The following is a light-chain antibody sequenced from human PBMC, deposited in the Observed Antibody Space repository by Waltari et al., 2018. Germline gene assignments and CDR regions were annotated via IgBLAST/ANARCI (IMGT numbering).Light chain of an antibody. CDR3: QQTYSSPLT. CDR1: QSISSY. Sequence: DIQMTQSPSSLSASVGDRVTITCRASQSISSYLNWYQQKPGKAPKILIYCASSLRGGAPSRFSGSRSGTDFTLTISSLQPEDFASYYCQQTYSSPLTFGPGTKLDIK. J-gene: IGKJ3*01. CDR2: CAS. V-gene: IGKV1-39*01.